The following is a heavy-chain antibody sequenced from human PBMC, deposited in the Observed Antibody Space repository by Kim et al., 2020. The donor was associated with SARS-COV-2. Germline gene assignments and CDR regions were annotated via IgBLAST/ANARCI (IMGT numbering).Heavy chain of an antibody. CDR2: ISTDGNSK. Sequence: GGSLRLSCAASGFTFTHYVMHWVRRAPGKGLEWVALISTDGNSKQYGDSVKGRFTISRDDSRNTLDLQMNTLRDDDTAVYYCATEGGRSGRAGYFDYWGQGNLVTVSS. V-gene: IGHV3-30-3*01. J-gene: IGHJ4*02. D-gene: IGHD6-19*01. CDR1: GFTFTHYV. CDR3: ATEGGRSGRAGYFDY.